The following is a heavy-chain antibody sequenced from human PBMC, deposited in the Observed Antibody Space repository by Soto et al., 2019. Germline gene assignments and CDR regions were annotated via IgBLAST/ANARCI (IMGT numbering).Heavy chain of an antibody. J-gene: IGHJ6*02. V-gene: IGHV3-48*03. CDR3: ARVYSSSSGRAMGV. CDR2: ISSSGSNI. CDR1: GFIFSSYE. D-gene: IGHD6-6*01. Sequence: SLRLSCAASGFIFSSYEMNWVRQAAGKGLEWVSYISSSGSNIYYADSLKGRFIISRDNSKDSLFLQMNSLRAEDTGLYYCARVYSSSSGRAMGVWGQGTTVTVSS.